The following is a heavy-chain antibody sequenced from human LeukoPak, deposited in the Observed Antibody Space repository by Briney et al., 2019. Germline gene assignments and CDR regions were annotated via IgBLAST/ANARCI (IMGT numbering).Heavy chain of an antibody. J-gene: IGHJ4*02. D-gene: IGHD3-10*01. Sequence: SETLSLTCTVSGGSISSSSYYWGWIRQPPGKGLEWIGYIYYSGSTNYNPSLKSRVTISADTSKNQLSLKLSSVTAADTAVYYCARDLTMVRGAFDYWGQGTLVTVSS. CDR1: GGSISSSSYY. CDR3: ARDLTMVRGAFDY. V-gene: IGHV4-39*07. CDR2: IYYSGST.